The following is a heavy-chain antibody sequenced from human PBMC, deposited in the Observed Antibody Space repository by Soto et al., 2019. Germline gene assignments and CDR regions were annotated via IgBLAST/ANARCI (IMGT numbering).Heavy chain of an antibody. Sequence: PVESLKISCKVSGYSFTSYWIGWVRQMPGKGLEWMGIIYPGDSDTRYSPSFQGQVTISADKSISTAYLQWSSLKASDTAMYYCARLSALNSDILTRPPSEDWFDPWGQGTLVTVSS. J-gene: IGHJ5*02. CDR1: GYSFTSYW. CDR3: ARLSALNSDILTRPPSEDWFDP. D-gene: IGHD3-9*01. V-gene: IGHV5-51*01. CDR2: IYPGDSDT.